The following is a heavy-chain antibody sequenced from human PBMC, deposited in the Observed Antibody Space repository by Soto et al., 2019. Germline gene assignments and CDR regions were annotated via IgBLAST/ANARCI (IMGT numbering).Heavy chain of an antibody. V-gene: IGHV1-3*01. CDR3: ASMVATTGYYYYYGMDV. CDR2: INAGNGNT. D-gene: IGHD5-12*01. CDR1: GYTFTSYA. Sequence: ASVKVSCKVSGYTFTSYAMHWVRQAPGQRLEWMGWINAGNGNTKYSQKFQGRVTITRDTSASTAYMELSSLRSEDTAVYYCASMVATTGYYYYYGMDVWGQGTTVTVSS. J-gene: IGHJ6*02.